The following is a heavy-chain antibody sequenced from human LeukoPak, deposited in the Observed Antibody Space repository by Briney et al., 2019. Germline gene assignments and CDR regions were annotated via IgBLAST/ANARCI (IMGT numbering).Heavy chain of an antibody. CDR3: ATVPGIAVE. CDR2: FDPEDGET. J-gene: IGHJ4*02. Sequence: ASVKVSCKASGGTFSSYAISWVRQAPGQGLEWMGSFDPEDGETIYAQKFQGRVTMTEDTSTDTAYMELSSLRSEDTAVYYCATVPGIAVEWGQGSLVTVSS. CDR1: GGTFSSYA. V-gene: IGHV1-24*01. D-gene: IGHD6-19*01.